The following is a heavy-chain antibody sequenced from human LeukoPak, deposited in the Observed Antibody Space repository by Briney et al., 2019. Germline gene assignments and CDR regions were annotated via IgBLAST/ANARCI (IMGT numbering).Heavy chain of an antibody. Sequence: PGGSLRLSCAASGFNFHDYGMSWVRQAPGKGLEWVSYISSSGSTIYYADSVKGRFTISRDNAKNSLYLQMNSLRAEDTAVYYCAELGITMIGGVWGKGTTVTISS. CDR2: ISSSGSTI. J-gene: IGHJ6*04. CDR1: GFNFHDYG. V-gene: IGHV3-48*03. D-gene: IGHD3-10*02. CDR3: AELGITMIGGV.